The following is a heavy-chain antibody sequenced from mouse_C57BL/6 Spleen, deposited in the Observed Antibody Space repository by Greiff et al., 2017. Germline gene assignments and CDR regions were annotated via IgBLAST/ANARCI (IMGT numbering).Heavy chain of an antibody. V-gene: IGHV1-69*01. J-gene: IGHJ4*01. CDR3: ARSSYYSNSYAMDY. D-gene: IGHD2-5*01. CDR2: LDPSDSYT. Sequence: VQLQQPGAELVMPGASVKLSCKASGYTFTSYWMHWVKQRPGQGLEWIGELDPSDSYTNYNQKFKGKSTLTVDKSSSTAYMQLSSLTSEDSAVYYCARSSYYSNSYAMDYWGQGTSVTVSS. CDR1: GYTFTSYW.